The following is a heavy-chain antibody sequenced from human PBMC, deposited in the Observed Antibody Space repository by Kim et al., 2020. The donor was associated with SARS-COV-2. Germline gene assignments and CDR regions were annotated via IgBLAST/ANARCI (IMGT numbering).Heavy chain of an antibody. J-gene: IGHJ6*02. D-gene: IGHD3-10*01. Sequence: GGSLRLSCAASGFTFSSYAMSWVRQAPGKGLEWVSVIYSGGSSTYYADSVKGRFTISRDNSKNTLYLQMNSLRAEDTAVYYCAKGLSPLLWFGELSENGMDVWGQGTTVTVSS. CDR1: GFTFSSYA. CDR2: IYSGGSST. V-gene: IGHV3-23*03. CDR3: AKGLSPLLWFGELSENGMDV.